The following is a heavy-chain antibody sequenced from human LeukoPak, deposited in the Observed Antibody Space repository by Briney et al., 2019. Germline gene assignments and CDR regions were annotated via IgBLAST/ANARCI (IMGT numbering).Heavy chain of an antibody. V-gene: IGHV4-30-2*01. CDR2: IYHSGST. J-gene: IGHJ4*02. CDR3: ARGGSSSSWYYFDY. Sequence: PSQTLSLTCTVSGGSISSGGYYWSWIRQPPGKGLEWIGYIYHSGSTYYNPSLKSRVTISVDRSKNQFSLKLGSVTAADTAVYYCARGGSSSSWYYFDYWGQGTLVTVSS. CDR1: GGSISSGGYY. D-gene: IGHD6-13*01.